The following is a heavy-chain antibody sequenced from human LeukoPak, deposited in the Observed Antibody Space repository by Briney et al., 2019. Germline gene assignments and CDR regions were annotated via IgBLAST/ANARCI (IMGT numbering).Heavy chain of an antibody. CDR2: IYSGGST. D-gene: IGHD6-13*01. V-gene: IGHV3-53*05. CDR3: VTEEQQLDTGY. J-gene: IGHJ4*02. Sequence: PGGSLRLSCAASGLTVSSNYMSWVRQAPGKGLEWVSVIYSGGSTYYADSVKGRFTISRDNSKNTLYLQMCSLRAEDTAVYYCVTEEQQLDTGYWGQGTLVTVSS. CDR1: GLTVSSNY.